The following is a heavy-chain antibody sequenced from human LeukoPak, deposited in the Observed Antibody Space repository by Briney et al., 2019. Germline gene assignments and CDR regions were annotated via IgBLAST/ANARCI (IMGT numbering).Heavy chain of an antibody. CDR2: MNPNSGNT. CDR1: GYTFTSYD. Sequence: ASVKVSCTASGYTFTSYDINWVRQTTAQGLEWMGWMNPNSGNTGYAQKFQGRVTMTGNTSISTAYMQLSSLRSEDTAVYYCSRGPTWRGGPYYVDYWGQGTLVTVSS. D-gene: IGHD3-16*01. J-gene: IGHJ4*02. V-gene: IGHV1-8*01. CDR3: SRGPTWRGGPYYVDY.